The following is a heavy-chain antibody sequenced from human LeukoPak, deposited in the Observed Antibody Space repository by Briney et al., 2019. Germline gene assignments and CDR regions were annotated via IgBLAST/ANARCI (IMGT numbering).Heavy chain of an antibody. D-gene: IGHD4-17*01. CDR3: ARTGLRRLYFDY. CDR1: GGSFSGYY. V-gene: IGHV4-34*01. CDR2: INHSGST. J-gene: IGHJ4*02. Sequence: SETLSLTCAVYGGSFSGYYWSWIRQPPGKGLEWIGEINHSGSTNYNPSLKSRVTISVDTSKNQFSLKLSSVTAADTAVYYCARTGLRRLYFDYWGLGTLVTVSS.